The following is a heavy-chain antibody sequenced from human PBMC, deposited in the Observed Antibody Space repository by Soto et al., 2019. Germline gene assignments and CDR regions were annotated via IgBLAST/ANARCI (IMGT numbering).Heavy chain of an antibody. V-gene: IGHV5-10-1*01. J-gene: IGHJ6*02. CDR1: GERFTSYC. CDR3: ASFIPTGLQYYYYGMDV. D-gene: IGHD2-21*01. CDR2: IDPSDSYT. Sequence: DPLKVSYKCYGERFTSYCISWVLHMPGKGLEWMGRIDPSDSYTNYSPSFQGHVTISADKSISTAYLQWSSLKASDTAMYYCASFIPTGLQYYYYGMDVCGQGTTVTGSS.